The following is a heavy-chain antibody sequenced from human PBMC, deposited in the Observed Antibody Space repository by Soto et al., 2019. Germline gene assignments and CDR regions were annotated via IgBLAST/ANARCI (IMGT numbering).Heavy chain of an antibody. CDR2: IWYDGSNK. J-gene: IGHJ6*03. Sequence: QVQLVESGGGVVQPGRSLRLSCAASGFTFSSYGMHWVRQAPGKGLEWVAVIWYDGSNKYYADSVKGRFTISRDNSKNTLYLQMNSLRAEHTAVYYCARDCRRTPGAHYIDVWGKGTTVTVSS. CDR3: ARDCRRTPGAHYIDV. CDR1: GFTFSSYG. D-gene: IGHD7-27*01. V-gene: IGHV3-33*01.